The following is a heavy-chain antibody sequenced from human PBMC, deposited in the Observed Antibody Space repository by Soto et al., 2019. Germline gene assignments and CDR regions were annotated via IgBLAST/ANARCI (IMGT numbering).Heavy chain of an antibody. J-gene: IGHJ5*02. CDR3: ASRGYSGYDLQS. CDR1: GGTFSSYA. V-gene: IGHV1-69*13. D-gene: IGHD5-12*01. CDR2: IIPIFGTA. Sequence: SVKGYCKAAGGTFSSYAISWGRQAPGQGLEWMGGIIPIFGTANYAQKFQGRVTITADESTSTAYMELSSLRSEDTAVYYCASRGYSGYDLQSWGQGTLVTVSS.